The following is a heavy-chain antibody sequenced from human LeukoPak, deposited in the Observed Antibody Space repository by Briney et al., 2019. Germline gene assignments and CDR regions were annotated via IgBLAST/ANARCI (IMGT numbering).Heavy chain of an antibody. CDR1: GSTFSSYA. CDR2: ISYDGSNK. CDR3: ASRDSL. J-gene: IGHJ4*02. V-gene: IGHV3-30-3*01. Sequence: PGRSLGLSCAASGSTFSSYAMHWVRQAPGKGLEWVAVISYDGSNKYYADSVKGRFTISRDNSKNTLYLQMNSLRAEDTAVYYCASRDSLWGQGTLVTVSS. D-gene: IGHD3-22*01.